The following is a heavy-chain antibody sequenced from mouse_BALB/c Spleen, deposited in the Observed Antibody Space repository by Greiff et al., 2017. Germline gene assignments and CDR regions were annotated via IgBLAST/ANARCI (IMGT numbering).Heavy chain of an antibody. V-gene: IGHV5-12-1*01. CDR2: ISSGGGST. CDR3: ARQDRYDYFDY. CDR1: GFAFSSYD. Sequence: EVKLVESGGGLVKPGGSLKLSCAASGFAFSSYDMSWVRQTPEKRLEWVAYISSGGGSTYYPDTVKGRFTISRDNAKNTLYLQMSSLKSEDTAMYCCARQDRYDYFDYWGQGTTLTVSS. D-gene: IGHD2-14*01. J-gene: IGHJ2*01.